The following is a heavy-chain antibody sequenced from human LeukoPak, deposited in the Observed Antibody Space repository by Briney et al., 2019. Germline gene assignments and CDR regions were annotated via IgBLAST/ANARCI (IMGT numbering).Heavy chain of an antibody. CDR2: IYYSGNT. D-gene: IGHD3-10*01. Sequence: SETLSLTCTVSGGSISKYYWSWIRQPPGKGLEWIGYIYYSGNTIYNPSLKSRVAISVDTSKNQFSLKLSSVTAADTAVYYCARDRRSYGSGSYLVGTYGMDVWGQGTTVTVSS. V-gene: IGHV4-59*01. CDR3: ARDRRSYGSGSYLVGTYGMDV. J-gene: IGHJ6*02. CDR1: GGSISKYY.